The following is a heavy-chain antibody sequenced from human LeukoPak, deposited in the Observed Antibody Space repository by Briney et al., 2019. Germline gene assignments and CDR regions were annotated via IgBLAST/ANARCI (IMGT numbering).Heavy chain of an antibody. CDR1: GFTFDDYA. J-gene: IGHJ5*02. D-gene: IGHD5-24*01. Sequence: PGRSLRLSCAASGFTFDDYAMHWVRQAPGKGLEWVSGISWNSGSIGYADSVKGRFTISRDNAKNSLYLQMNSLRAEDTALYYCAKGGGDGYNLDEDGNWFDPWGQETLVTVSS. V-gene: IGHV3-9*01. CDR3: AKGGGDGYNLDEDGNWFDP. CDR2: ISWNSGSI.